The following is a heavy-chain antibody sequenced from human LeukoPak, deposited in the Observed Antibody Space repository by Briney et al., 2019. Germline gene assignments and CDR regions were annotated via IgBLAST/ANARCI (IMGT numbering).Heavy chain of an antibody. J-gene: IGHJ4*02. CDR1: GFTFSSYS. V-gene: IGHV3-21*04. CDR3: AKGSVSSTSLRAFDY. Sequence: GGSLRLSCAASGFTFSSYSMNWVRQAPGKGLEWVSSISSSSSYIYYADSVKGRFTISRDNAKNSLYLQMNSLRAEDTALYYCAKGSVSSTSLRAFDYWGQGTLVTVSS. CDR2: ISSSSSYI. D-gene: IGHD2-2*01.